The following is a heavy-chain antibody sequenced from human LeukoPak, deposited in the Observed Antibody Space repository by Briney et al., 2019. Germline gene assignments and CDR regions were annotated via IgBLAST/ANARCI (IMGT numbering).Heavy chain of an antibody. V-gene: IGHV3-66*01. J-gene: IGHJ3*02. CDR1: GFTVSSNC. Sequence: GGSLRLSCAGSGFTVSSNCMSWVRQAPGKGLEWVSVIYSGGSTYYADSVKGRFTISRDNSKNTVYLQMNSLRVEDTAVYYCASKAYYDSAGYYSDGFDIWGQGTMVTVSS. D-gene: IGHD3-22*01. CDR3: ASKAYYDSAGYYSDGFDI. CDR2: IYSGGST.